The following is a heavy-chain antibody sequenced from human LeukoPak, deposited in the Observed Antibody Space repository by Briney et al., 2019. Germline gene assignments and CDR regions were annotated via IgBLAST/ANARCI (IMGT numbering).Heavy chain of an antibody. V-gene: IGHV3-23*01. D-gene: IGHD5-18*01. J-gene: IGHJ5*02. Sequence: PGGSLRLSCAASGFTFNNYAMSWVRQAPGKGLEWVSAVSGSGGSTYYTDSVKGRFTISRDNSKNTLYLQMNSLRVEDTAVYYCAKSSRGHIYGEFDPWGQGTLVTVSS. CDR2: VSGSGGST. CDR1: GFTFNNYA. CDR3: AKSSRGHIYGEFDP.